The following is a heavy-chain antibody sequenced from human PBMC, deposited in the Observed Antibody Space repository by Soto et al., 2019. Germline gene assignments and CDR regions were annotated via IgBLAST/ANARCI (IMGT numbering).Heavy chain of an antibody. Sequence: SEKVSCKASGYTFTSYGISWVRQAPGQGLEWMGWISAYNGNTNYAQKLQGRVTMTTDTSTSTAYMELRSLRSDDTAVYYCARDLFWLSRHYYYVMDLCGQGSTVTVS. D-gene: IGHD3-9*01. CDR2: ISAYNGNT. CDR3: ARDLFWLSRHYYYVMDL. CDR1: GYTFTSYG. J-gene: IGHJ6*02. V-gene: IGHV1-18*04.